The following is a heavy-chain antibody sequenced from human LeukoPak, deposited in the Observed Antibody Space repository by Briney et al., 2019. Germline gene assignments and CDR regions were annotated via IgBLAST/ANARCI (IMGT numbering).Heavy chain of an antibody. CDR3: AKGSDGDYVRYYFDY. D-gene: IGHD4-17*01. Sequence: PGRSLRLSCAASGFTFDNYAMHWVRQAPGKGLEWVSGISWNSGSIGYADSVKGRFTISRDNAKNSLYLQMNSLRAEDMALYYCAKGSDGDYVRYYFDYWGQGTLVTVSS. CDR1: GFTFDNYA. J-gene: IGHJ4*02. CDR2: ISWNSGSI. V-gene: IGHV3-9*03.